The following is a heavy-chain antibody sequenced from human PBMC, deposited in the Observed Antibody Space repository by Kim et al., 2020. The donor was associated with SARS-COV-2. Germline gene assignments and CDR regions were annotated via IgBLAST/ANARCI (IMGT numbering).Heavy chain of an antibody. CDR2: IYYSGST. Sequence: SETLSLTCTVSGDSISTYYWSWIRQPPGKGLEWIGYIYYSGSTNYNPSLKSRVTISVDTSNNEFSLRLNSVTAADTAVYYCARARDSSSPIDYWGQGTLVTVSS. CDR3: ARARDSSSPIDY. CDR1: GDSISTYY. D-gene: IGHD6-13*01. V-gene: IGHV4-59*13. J-gene: IGHJ4*02.